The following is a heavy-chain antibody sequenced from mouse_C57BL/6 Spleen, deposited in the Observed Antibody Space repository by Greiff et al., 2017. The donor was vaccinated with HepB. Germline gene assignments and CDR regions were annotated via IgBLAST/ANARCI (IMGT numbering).Heavy chain of an antibody. Sequence: QVQLQQSGAELVKPGASVKISCKASGYAFSSYWMNWVKQRPGKGLEWIGQIYPGDGDTNYNGKFKGKATLTADKSSSTAYMQLSSLTSEDSAVYFCTMMVTTSNYYAMDYWGQGTSVTVSS. V-gene: IGHV1-80*01. J-gene: IGHJ4*01. CDR3: TMMVTTSNYYAMDY. CDR2: IYPGDGDT. CDR1: GYAFSSYW. D-gene: IGHD2-3*01.